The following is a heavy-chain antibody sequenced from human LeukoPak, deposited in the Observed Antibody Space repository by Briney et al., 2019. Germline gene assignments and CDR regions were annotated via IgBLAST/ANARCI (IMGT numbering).Heavy chain of an antibody. CDR3: ARAQGGYCSSTSCYKYYYMDV. CDR1: GGSISSSNW. V-gene: IGHV4-4*02. Sequence: SGTLSLTCAVSGGSISSSNWWSWVRQPPGKGLEWIGEIYHSGSTNYNPSLKSRVTMSVDTSKNQFSLKLSSVTAADTAVYYCARAQGGYCSSTSCYKYYYMDVWGKGTTVTVSS. CDR2: IYHSGST. J-gene: IGHJ6*03. D-gene: IGHD2-2*02.